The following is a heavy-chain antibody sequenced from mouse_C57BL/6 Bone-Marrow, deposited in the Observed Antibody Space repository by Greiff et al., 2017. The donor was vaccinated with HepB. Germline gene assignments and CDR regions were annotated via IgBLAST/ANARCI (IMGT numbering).Heavy chain of an antibody. J-gene: IGHJ3*01. CDR1: GYTFTSYT. Sequence: QLQQSGAELARPGASVKMSCKASGYTFTSYTMHWVKQRPGQGLEWIGYINPSSGYTKYNQKFKDKATLTADKSSSTAYMQLSSLTSEDSAVYYCARGSSWFAYWGQGTLVTVSA. CDR2: INPSSGYT. V-gene: IGHV1-4*01. CDR3: ARGSSWFAY.